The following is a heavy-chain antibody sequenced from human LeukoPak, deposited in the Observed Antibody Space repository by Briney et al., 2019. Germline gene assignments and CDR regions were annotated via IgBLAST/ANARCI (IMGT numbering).Heavy chain of an antibody. Sequence: GGSLRLSCATSGFTFSNYGMHWVRQAPGKGLEWVSIISYDGSNKYYTDSVKGRFTISRDNSKNTLYLQMNSLRAEDTAVYYCASRPYCGGDCYRIDYWGQGTLVTVSS. D-gene: IGHD2-21*02. CDR3: ASRPYCGGDCYRIDY. CDR2: ISYDGSNK. V-gene: IGHV3-33*05. CDR1: GFTFSNYG. J-gene: IGHJ4*02.